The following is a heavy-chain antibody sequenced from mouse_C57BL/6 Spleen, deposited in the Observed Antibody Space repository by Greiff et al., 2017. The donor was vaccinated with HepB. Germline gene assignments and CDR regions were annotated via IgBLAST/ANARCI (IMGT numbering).Heavy chain of an antibody. CDR3: ARSSSYYYGSSYWYFDV. D-gene: IGHD1-1*01. J-gene: IGHJ1*03. Sequence: QVHVKQSGAELVRPGASVKLSCKASGYTFTDYYINWVKQRPGQGLEWIARIYPGSGNTYYNEKFKGKATLTAEKSSSTAYMQLSSLTSEDSAVYFCARSSSYYYGSSYWYFDVWGTGTTVTVSS. CDR2: IYPGSGNT. V-gene: IGHV1-76*01. CDR1: GYTFTDYY.